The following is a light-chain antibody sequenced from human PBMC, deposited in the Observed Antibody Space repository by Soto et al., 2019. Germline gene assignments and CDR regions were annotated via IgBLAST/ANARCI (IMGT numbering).Light chain of an antibody. CDR3: QNYNSAPFT. V-gene: IGKV1-27*01. J-gene: IGKJ4*01. CDR2: AAS. Sequence: DIQMTQSPSSLSASVGDRVIITCRASQGISNYLAWYQQKPGKVPKLLIYAASTLQSVVPSRFSGSGSGTDFTLTISRLQPEDVASYYCQNYNSAPFTFGGGTKVEIK. CDR1: QGISNY.